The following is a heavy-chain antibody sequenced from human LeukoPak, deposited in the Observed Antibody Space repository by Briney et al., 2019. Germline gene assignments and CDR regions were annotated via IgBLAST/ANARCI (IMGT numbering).Heavy chain of an antibody. V-gene: IGHV1-69*05. CDR3: ARGSQGGSYYEDY. Sequence: ASVKVSCKASGGTFSSYAISWVRQAPGQGLEWMGGIIPIFGTANYAQKFQGRVTITTDESTSTAYMELGSLRSEDTAVYYCARGSQGGSYYEDYWGQGTLVTVSS. J-gene: IGHJ4*02. CDR2: IIPIFGTA. CDR1: GGTFSSYA. D-gene: IGHD1-26*01.